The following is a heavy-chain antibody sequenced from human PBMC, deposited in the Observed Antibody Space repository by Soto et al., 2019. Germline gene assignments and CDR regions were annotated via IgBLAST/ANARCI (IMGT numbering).Heavy chain of an antibody. J-gene: IGHJ5*02. D-gene: IGHD1-26*01. CDR3: ARDHSGSYYNWFDP. V-gene: IGHV4-59*01. Sequence: SETLSLTCTVSGGSISSYYLSWIRQPPGKGLEWIGYIYYSGSTNYNPSLKSRVTISVDTSKNQFSLKLSFVTAADTAVYYCARDHSGSYYNWFDPWGQGTLVTVSS. CDR1: GGSISSYY. CDR2: IYYSGST.